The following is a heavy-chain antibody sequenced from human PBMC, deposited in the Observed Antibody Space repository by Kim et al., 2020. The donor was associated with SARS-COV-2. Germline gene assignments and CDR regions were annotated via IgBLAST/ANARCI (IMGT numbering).Heavy chain of an antibody. D-gene: IGHD3-10*01. V-gene: IGHV4-31*02. CDR3: ARASSIYGSGSYLGY. Sequence: PSLQSRVTISVDTSKNQFSLKLSSVTAADTAVYYCARASSIYGSGSYLGYWGQGTLVTVSS. J-gene: IGHJ4*02.